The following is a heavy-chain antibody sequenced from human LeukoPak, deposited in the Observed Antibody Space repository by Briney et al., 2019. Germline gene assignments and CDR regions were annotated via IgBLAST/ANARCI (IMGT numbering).Heavy chain of an antibody. D-gene: IGHD2-2*01. CDR2: IYTSGST. V-gene: IGHV4-4*07. CDR3: AGVPAAAVYYFDY. CDR1: GGSISSYY. J-gene: IGHJ4*02. Sequence: PSETLSLTCTVSGGSISSYYWSWIRQPAGKGLEWIGRIYTSGSTNYNPSLKSRVTISVDRSKNQFSLKLSSVTAADTAVYYCAGVPAAAVYYFDYWGQGTLVTVSS.